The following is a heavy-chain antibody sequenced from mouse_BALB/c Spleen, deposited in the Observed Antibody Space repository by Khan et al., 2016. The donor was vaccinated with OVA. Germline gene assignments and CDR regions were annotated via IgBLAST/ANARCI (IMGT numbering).Heavy chain of an antibody. CDR1: GYIFTSYW. CDR3: ARGSGYGNYFAY. J-gene: IGHJ3*01. CDR2: IYPGTGST. V-gene: IGHV1S132*01. Sequence: VQLVESGGDLVRPGASVKLSCKTSGYIFTSYWIHWVKQRSGQGLEWIARIYPGTGSTYYNEKFKGKATLTADNSSSTAYMQLSSLKSEDSAVYVCARGSGYGNYFAYGGQGTLVTVSA. D-gene: IGHD2-1*01.